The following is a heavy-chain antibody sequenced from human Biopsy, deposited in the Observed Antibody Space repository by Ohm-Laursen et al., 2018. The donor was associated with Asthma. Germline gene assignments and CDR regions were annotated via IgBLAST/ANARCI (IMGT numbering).Heavy chain of an antibody. CDR3: AKDVFPGWELRRGPDY. Sequence: SLRLSCAASGFTFSNYGMHWVRQAPGKGLDWVAVISFDGSNKNYTDSVKGRYTISRDNSRNTLHLQMNSLRAEDTAVYYCAKDVFPGWELRRGPDYWGQGTLVTVSS. J-gene: IGHJ4*02. CDR1: GFTFSNYG. V-gene: IGHV3-30*18. CDR2: ISFDGSNK. D-gene: IGHD1-26*01.